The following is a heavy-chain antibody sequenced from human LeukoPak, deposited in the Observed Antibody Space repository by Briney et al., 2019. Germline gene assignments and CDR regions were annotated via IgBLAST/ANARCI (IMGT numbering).Heavy chain of an antibody. J-gene: IGHJ3*02. V-gene: IGHV3-33*01. CDR1: GFTFSSYG. CDR2: IWYDGSNK. D-gene: IGHD6-19*01. CDR3: ARGHSSGWYIGI. Sequence: HHGGSLRLSCAASGFTFSSYGMHWVRQAPGKGLEWVAVIWYDGSNKYYADSVKGRFTTSRDNSKNTLYLQMNSLRAEDTAVYYCARGHSSGWYIGIWGQGAMVTVSS.